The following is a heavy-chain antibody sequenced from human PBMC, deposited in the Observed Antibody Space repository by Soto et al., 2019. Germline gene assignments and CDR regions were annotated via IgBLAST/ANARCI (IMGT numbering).Heavy chain of an antibody. V-gene: IGHV4-31*03. D-gene: IGHD3-22*01. Sequence: SETLCLTCTVSGVSIISGGYYWIWIRQHPGKGLEWIGYIYYSGSTYYNPSLKSRVTISVDTSKNQFSLKLSSVTAADTAVYYCARLVLLYDDRSGYLEGTDDWGQGTRVTVAS. CDR2: IYYSGST. CDR1: GVSIISGGYY. CDR3: ARLVLLYDDRSGYLEGTDD. J-gene: IGHJ4*02.